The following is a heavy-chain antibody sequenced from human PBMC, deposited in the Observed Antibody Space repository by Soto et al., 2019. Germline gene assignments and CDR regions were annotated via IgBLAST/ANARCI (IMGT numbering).Heavy chain of an antibody. CDR1: GFTFSNAW. Sequence: GVLRLSCAASGFTFSNAWMNWVRQAPGKGLEWVGRIKSKTDGGTTDYAAPVKGRFTISRDDSKNTLYLQMNSLKTEDTAVYYCTTDTYDYDFWSGYYGRKDYYYGMDVWGQGTTVTVSS. CDR3: TTDTYDYDFWSGYYGRKDYYYGMDV. V-gene: IGHV3-15*07. J-gene: IGHJ6*02. CDR2: IKSKTDGGTT. D-gene: IGHD3-3*01.